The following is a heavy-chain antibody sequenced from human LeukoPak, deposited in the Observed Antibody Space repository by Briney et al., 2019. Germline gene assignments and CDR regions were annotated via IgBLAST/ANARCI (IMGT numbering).Heavy chain of an antibody. CDR1: GGTFSSYA. Sequence: ASVKVSCKAYGGTFSSYAISWVRQAPGQGLEWMGGIIPIFGTANYAQKFQGRVTITADKSTSTAYMELSSLRSEDTAVYYCASREAAAGTGEYYYYMDVWGKGTTVTVSS. CDR2: IIPIFGTA. CDR3: ASREAAAGTGEYYYYMDV. V-gene: IGHV1-69*06. J-gene: IGHJ6*03. D-gene: IGHD6-13*01.